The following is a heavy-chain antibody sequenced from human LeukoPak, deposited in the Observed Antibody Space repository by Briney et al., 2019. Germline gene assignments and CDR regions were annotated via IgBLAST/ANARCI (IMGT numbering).Heavy chain of an antibody. CDR2: INPNSGGT. V-gene: IGHV1-2*02. J-gene: IGHJ6*03. CDR3: ARGSVTIKAVPNYYMDV. CDR1: GYTFTGYY. Sequence: ASVKVSCKASGYTFTGYYMHWVRQAPGQGLEWMGWINPNSGGTNYAQKFQGRVTMTRDTSISTAYMELSRLRSDDTAVYYCARGSVTIKAVPNYYMDVWGKGTTVTISS. D-gene: IGHD4-17*01.